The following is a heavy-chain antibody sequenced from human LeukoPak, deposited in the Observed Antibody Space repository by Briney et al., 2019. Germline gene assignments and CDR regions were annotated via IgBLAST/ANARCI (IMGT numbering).Heavy chain of an antibody. CDR2: IYYSGST. V-gene: IGHV4-39*07. Sequence: SETLSLTCTVSGGSISSFYYTWIRQPPGKGLEWIGSIYYSGSTYYNPSLKSRVTISVDTSKNQFSLKLSSVTAADTAVYYCARDAVAGTGYWFDPWGQGTLVTVSS. CDR1: GGSISSFY. CDR3: ARDAVAGTGYWFDP. D-gene: IGHD6-19*01. J-gene: IGHJ5*02.